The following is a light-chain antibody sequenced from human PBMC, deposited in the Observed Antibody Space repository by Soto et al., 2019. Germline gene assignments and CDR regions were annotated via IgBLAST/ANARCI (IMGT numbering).Light chain of an antibody. Sequence: IQLTQSPSTLPASVGDRVTLTCRASQSISNWLAWYQQKPGTAPKLLIYHASILETAVPSRFSDNGSGTEFTLTISSLQPGDFATYYCQQYNSYSFGQGSRVEIK. CDR2: HAS. CDR1: QSISNW. J-gene: IGKJ1*01. CDR3: QQYNSYS. V-gene: IGKV1-5*01.